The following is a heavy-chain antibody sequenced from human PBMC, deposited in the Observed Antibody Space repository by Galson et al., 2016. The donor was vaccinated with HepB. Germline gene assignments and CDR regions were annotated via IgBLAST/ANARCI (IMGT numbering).Heavy chain of an antibody. V-gene: IGHV6-1*01. D-gene: IGHD3-10*01. Sequence: CAISGDSVSNNSAPWNWIRQSPSRSLEWLGTTFYRSGWYNDYAVSLTSRITINPDTSKNQFSLQLHPVTPEDTAVYYCAREEVKITRGAFDTWGQGTMVTVSS. CDR3: AREEVKITRGAFDT. J-gene: IGHJ3*02. CDR2: TFYRSGWYN. CDR1: GDSVSNNSAP.